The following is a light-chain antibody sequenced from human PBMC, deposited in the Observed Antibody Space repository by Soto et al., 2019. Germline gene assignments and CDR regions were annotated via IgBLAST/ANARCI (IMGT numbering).Light chain of an antibody. CDR2: EVS. V-gene: IGLV2-14*01. CDR3: SSYTSSSTLGVV. J-gene: IGLJ2*01. CDR1: SSDVGGYNY. Sequence: QSALTQPASVSGSPGQSITISCTGTSSDVGGYNYVSWYQQHPGKAPKLMIYEVSNRPSGVSNRFSGSKSGNTASLTISGLQAEDEADYYGSSYTSSSTLGVVFGGGTKVTVL.